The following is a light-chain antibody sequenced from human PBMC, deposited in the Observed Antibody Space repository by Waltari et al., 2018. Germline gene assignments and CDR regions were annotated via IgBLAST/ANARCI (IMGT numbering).Light chain of an antibody. CDR3: QQYYSVPFT. J-gene: IGKJ3*01. V-gene: IGKV4-1*01. Sequence: DIVMTQSPDSLAVSLGERATINCKSSQSVLFSPNNKNCLAWYQQKPGQPPQLHIYWASTRESGVPDRFAGSGSGTDFTLTISTLQAEDVAVYYCQQYYSVPFTFGPGTKVDIK. CDR1: QSVLFSPNNKNC. CDR2: WAS.